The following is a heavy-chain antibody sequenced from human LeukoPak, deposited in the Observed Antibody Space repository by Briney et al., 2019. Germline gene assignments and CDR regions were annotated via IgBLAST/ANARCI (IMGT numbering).Heavy chain of an antibody. Sequence: GRSLRLSCAASGFTFDDYAMHWVRQAPGKGLEWVSGISWNSGSIGYADSVKGLFTISRDNAKNSLYLQMNSLRAEDTALYYCAKDSIKGAFDIWGQGTMVTVSS. CDR1: GFTFDDYA. CDR2: ISWNSGSI. J-gene: IGHJ3*02. CDR3: AKDSIKGAFDI. V-gene: IGHV3-9*01.